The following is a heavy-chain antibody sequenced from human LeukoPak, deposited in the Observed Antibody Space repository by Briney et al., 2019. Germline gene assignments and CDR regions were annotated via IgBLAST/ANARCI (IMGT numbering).Heavy chain of an antibody. J-gene: IGHJ4*02. V-gene: IGHV4-59*01. D-gene: IGHD3-10*01. CDR1: GDSFSTYY. CDR2: ISYSGRT. CDR3: ARGSHYGSGRLFDY. Sequence: PSETLSLTCTVSGDSFSTYYWSWIRQPPGKGLEWIGYISYSGRTNYSPSLRSRVTLSLDTSKSQFSLKLSSVTAADTAFYYCARGSHYGSGRLFDYWGQGTLVTVS.